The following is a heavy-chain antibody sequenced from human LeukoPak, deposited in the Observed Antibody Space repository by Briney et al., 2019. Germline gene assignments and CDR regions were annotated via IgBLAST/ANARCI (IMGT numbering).Heavy chain of an antibody. CDR3: AKDLAVAGNDY. CDR2: VYSTGHT. CDR1: DDSISTYY. J-gene: IGHJ4*02. D-gene: IGHD6-19*01. Sequence: SETLSLTCSVSDDSISTYYWSWLRQPQGKGPEWMGFVYSTGHTNYNPSLKSRVTMSLDTSKKQVSLELNSVTAADTAVYYCAKDLAVAGNDYWGQGTLVTVSS. V-gene: IGHV4-4*08.